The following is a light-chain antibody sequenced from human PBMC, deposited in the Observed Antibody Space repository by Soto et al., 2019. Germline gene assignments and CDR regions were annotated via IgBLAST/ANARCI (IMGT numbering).Light chain of an antibody. CDR2: DAT. J-gene: IGKJ4*01. V-gene: IGKV3-11*01. CDR3: QQRSKWPVT. CDR1: QSVNSY. Sequence: EIVLTQSPVTLSLSPGERATLSCRASQSVNSYLAWYHQKPGQAPRLLIYDATSRATGIPARFSGSGSGTDFTLTISSLEPEDFAVYYCQQRSKWPVTFGGGTKVEIK.